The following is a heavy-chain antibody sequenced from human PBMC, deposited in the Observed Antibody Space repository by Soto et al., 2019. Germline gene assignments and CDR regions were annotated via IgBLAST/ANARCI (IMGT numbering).Heavy chain of an antibody. CDR3: ASSNGSGLDDAFDI. V-gene: IGHV1-2*04. J-gene: IGHJ3*02. Sequence: GASVKVSCKAPGYTFTSYYMHWVRQAPGQGLEWMGWINPNSGGTNYAQRFQGWVTMTRDTSISTAYMELSRLRSDDTAVYYCASSNGSGLDDAFDIWGQGTMVTVSS. D-gene: IGHD3-10*01. CDR1: GYTFTSYY. CDR2: INPNSGGT.